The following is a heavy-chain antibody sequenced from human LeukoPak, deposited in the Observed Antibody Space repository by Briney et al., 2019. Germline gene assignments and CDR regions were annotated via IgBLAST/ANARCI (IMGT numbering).Heavy chain of an antibody. CDR1: GYTFTSYG. J-gene: IGHJ4*02. CDR2: ISAYNGNI. Sequence: ASVKVSCKASGYTFTSYGISWVRQAPGQGLEWMGWISAYNGNINYAQKLQGRVTMTTDTSTSTAYMELRSLRSDDTAVYYCARVLGYSGYPTYFDYWGQGTLVTVSS. CDR3: ARVLGYSGYPTYFDY. D-gene: IGHD5-12*01. V-gene: IGHV1-18*01.